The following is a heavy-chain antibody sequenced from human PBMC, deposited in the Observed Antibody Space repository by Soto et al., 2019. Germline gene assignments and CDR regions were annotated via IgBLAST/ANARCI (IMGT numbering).Heavy chain of an antibody. J-gene: IGHJ6*02. Sequence: LRLSCAGSGFTFSSYTMNWVRQAPGKGLEWVSSISSSSSYIYYADSGKGRFTISRDNAKNSLYLELVSLRAEDTAVYYCARDVLVLSSTPYNYGMDVRGQGTKVTVSS. CDR1: GFTFSSYT. D-gene: IGHD2-2*01. CDR3: ARDVLVLSSTPYNYGMDV. CDR2: ISSSSSYI. V-gene: IGHV3-21*01.